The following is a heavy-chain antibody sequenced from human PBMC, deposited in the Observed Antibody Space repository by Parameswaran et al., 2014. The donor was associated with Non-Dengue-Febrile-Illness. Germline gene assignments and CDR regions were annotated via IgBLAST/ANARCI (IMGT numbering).Heavy chain of an antibody. Sequence: WVRQAPGQGLEWMGWINPNSGGTNYAQKFQGRVTMTRDTSISTAYMELSRLRSDDTAVYYCARDEPGEGFVLGLYGMDVWGQGTTVTVSS. CDR2: INPNSGGT. D-gene: IGHD2-8*01. V-gene: IGHV1-2*02. J-gene: IGHJ6*02. CDR3: ARDEPGEGFVLGLYGMDV.